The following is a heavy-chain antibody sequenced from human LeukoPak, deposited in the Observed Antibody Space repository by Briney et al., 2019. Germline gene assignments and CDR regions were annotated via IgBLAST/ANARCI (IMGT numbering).Heavy chain of an antibody. V-gene: IGHV3-53*05. Sequence: GGSLRLSCAASGFTVSSNYMSWVRQAPGKGLEWVSVIYSGGSTYYADSVEGRFTISRDDSKNTLFLQMNSLRPADTAIYYCANNMGLKSALSRPHYWGQGTLVTVSS. CDR2: IYSGGST. D-gene: IGHD1-14*01. CDR1: GFTVSSNY. J-gene: IGHJ4*02. CDR3: ANNMGLKSALSRPHY.